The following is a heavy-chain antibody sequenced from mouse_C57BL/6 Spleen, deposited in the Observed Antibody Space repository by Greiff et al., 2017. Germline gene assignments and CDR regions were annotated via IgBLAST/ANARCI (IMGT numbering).Heavy chain of an antibody. J-gene: IGHJ4*01. CDR3: ARRTTVGLAMDC. CDR1: GYTFTSYG. D-gene: IGHD1-1*01. Sequence: VQLVESGAELARPGASVKLSCKASGYTFTSYGISWVKQRTGQGLEWIGEIYPRSGNTYYNEKFKGKATLTADKSSSTAYMELRSLTSEDSAVHFWARRTTVGLAMDCWGQGASVTVSS. CDR2: IYPRSGNT. V-gene: IGHV1-81*01.